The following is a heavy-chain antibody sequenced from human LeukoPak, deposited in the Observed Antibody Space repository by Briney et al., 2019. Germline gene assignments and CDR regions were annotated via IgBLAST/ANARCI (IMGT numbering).Heavy chain of an antibody. CDR1: GYTFTSYY. J-gene: IGHJ5*02. V-gene: IGHV1-46*01. CDR2: INPSGGNT. Sequence: GASVKVSCKASGYTFTSYYMYWVRQAPGQGLEWMGIINPSGGNTSYAQKFQGRVTMTRDTSTSTVYMELSSLRSEDTAVYYCARPVGAGLNWFDPWGQGTLVTVSS. CDR3: ARPVGAGLNWFDP. D-gene: IGHD6-19*01.